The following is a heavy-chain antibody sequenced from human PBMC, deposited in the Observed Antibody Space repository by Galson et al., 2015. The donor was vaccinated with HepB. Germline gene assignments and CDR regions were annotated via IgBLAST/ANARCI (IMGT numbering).Heavy chain of an antibody. V-gene: IGHV3-23*01. Sequence: SLRLSCAASGFTFRSSAMSWVRQAPGKGLEWVSAISGSGGSTYYADSVKGRFTISRDNSKNTLYLQMNSLRAEDTAVYYCAKGPRGYSGSWEDYWGQGTLVTVSS. J-gene: IGHJ4*02. CDR2: ISGSGGST. D-gene: IGHD5-12*01. CDR3: AKGPRGYSGSWEDY. CDR1: GFTFRSSA.